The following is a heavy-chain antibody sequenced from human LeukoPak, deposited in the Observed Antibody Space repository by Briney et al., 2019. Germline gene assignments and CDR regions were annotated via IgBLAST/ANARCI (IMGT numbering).Heavy chain of an antibody. CDR2: IIPIFGTA. J-gene: IGHJ6*03. CDR3: AGSYCSSTSCYARSPVRYYYYYYMDV. V-gene: IGHV1-69*05. D-gene: IGHD2-2*01. Sequence: SVKVSCKASGYTFTSYYMHWVRQAPGQGLEWMGGIIPIFGTANYAQKFQGRVTITTDESTSTAYMELSSLRSEDTAVYYCAGSYCSSTSCYARSPVRYYYYYYMDVWGKGTTVTVSS. CDR1: GYTFTSYY.